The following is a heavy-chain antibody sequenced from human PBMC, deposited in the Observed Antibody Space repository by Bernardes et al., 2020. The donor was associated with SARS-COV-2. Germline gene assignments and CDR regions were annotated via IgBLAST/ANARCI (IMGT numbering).Heavy chain of an antibody. CDR2: IKQDGSEK. J-gene: IGHJ3*02. D-gene: IGHD1-7*01. CDR1: GFTFSSYW. V-gene: IGHV3-7*03. CDR3: AKDQGYWYYGTDASDI. Sequence: GGSLRLSCAASGFTFSSYWMSWVRQAPGKGLEWVANIKQDGSEKNYVDSVKGRFTISRDNAKNSLYLQMDSLTVDDTAMYYCAKDQGYWYYGTDASDIWG.